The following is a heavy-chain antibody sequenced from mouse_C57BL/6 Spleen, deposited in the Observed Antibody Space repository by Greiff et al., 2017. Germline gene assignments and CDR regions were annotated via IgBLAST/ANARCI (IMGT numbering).Heavy chain of an antibody. CDR1: GYAFSSSW. Sequence: QVQLQQSGPELVKPGASVKISCKASGYAFSSSWMNWVKQRPGKGLEWIGRIYPGDGDTNYNGKFKGKATLTADKSSSTAYMQLSSLTSEDSAVYFCARPAYYGSSYYAMDYWGQGTSVTVSS. V-gene: IGHV1-82*01. J-gene: IGHJ4*01. D-gene: IGHD1-1*01. CDR2: IYPGDGDT. CDR3: ARPAYYGSSYYAMDY.